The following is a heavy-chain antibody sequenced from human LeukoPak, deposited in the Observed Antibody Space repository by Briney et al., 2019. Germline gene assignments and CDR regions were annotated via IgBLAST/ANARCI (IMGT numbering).Heavy chain of an antibody. CDR1: GFTFSSYA. V-gene: IGHV3-30-3*01. D-gene: IGHD6-19*01. CDR3: AKVGYGSGWYIWYFDL. Sequence: PGGSLRLSCAASGFTFSSYAMHWVRQAPGKGLEWVAVIPYDGSNKYYADSVKGRFTISRDNAKNSLFLQMNSLRAEDTAFYYCAKVGYGSGWYIWYFDLWGRGTLVTVSS. CDR2: IPYDGSNK. J-gene: IGHJ2*01.